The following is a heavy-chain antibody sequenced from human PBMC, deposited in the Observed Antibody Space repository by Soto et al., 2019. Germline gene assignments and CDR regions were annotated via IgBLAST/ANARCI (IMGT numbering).Heavy chain of an antibody. J-gene: IGHJ4*02. CDR3: ARDFSGATGYSYGYYFDY. CDR2: ISGSGGST. V-gene: IGHV3-23*01. CDR1: GFTFSSYA. D-gene: IGHD5-18*01. Sequence: EVQLLESGGGLVQPGGSLRLSCAASGFTFSSYAMSWVRQAPGKGLEWVSAISGSGGSTYYADSVKGRFTISRDNSKNSLYLQMNSLRAEDTAVYYCARDFSGATGYSYGYYFDYWGQGTLVTVSS.